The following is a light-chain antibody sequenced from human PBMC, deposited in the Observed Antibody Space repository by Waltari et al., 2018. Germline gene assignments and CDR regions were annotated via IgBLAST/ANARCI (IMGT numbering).Light chain of an antibody. Sequence: EIALTQSPGTLSLSPGDRVTLSCRASQSLSSSYLAWYQQKPGQAPRLLIYGASSRTTGIPDRFSGSGSGTDFTLTISSLQSEDFAVYYCQQYNNWLWTFGQGTKVEVK. CDR2: GAS. CDR1: QSLSSSY. V-gene: IGKV3-20*01. J-gene: IGKJ1*01. CDR3: QQYNNWLWT.